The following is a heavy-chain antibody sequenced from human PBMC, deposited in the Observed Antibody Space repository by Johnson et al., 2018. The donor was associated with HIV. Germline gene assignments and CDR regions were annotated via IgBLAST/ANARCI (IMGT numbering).Heavy chain of an antibody. CDR1: GFTISSNY. D-gene: IGHD7-27*01. CDR2: INSGGST. J-gene: IGHJ3*02. Sequence: VLLVESGGGLVQPGGSLRLSCAASGFTISSNYMSWVRQVPGKGLEWFSVINSGGSTYYADFVKGRFIISRDNSKNTLYIQMNSLRAEDTAVYYCARDALESPWGFDIWGQGTMVTVSS. CDR3: ARDALESPWGFDI. V-gene: IGHV3-66*01.